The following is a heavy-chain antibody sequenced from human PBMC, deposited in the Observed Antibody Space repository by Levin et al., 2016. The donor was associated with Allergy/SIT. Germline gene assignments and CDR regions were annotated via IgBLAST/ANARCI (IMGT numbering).Heavy chain of an antibody. J-gene: IGHJ6*02. CDR2: ISSSSSYI. D-gene: IGHD3-10*01. CDR3: ARPLYYYGSGTYYYYGMDV. V-gene: IGHV3-21*01. Sequence: WIRQPPGKGLEWLSSISSSSSYIYYADSVKGRFTISRDNAKNSLYLQMNSLRAEDTALYYCARPLYYYGSGTYYYYGMDVWGQGTTVTVSS.